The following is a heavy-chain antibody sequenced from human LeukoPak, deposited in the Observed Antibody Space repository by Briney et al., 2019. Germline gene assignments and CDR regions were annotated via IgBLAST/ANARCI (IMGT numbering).Heavy chain of an antibody. V-gene: IGHV3-30*02. CDR2: IRYDGTKK. J-gene: IGHJ4*02. D-gene: IGHD3-9*01. CDR1: GFTFMTYG. CDR3: AKALLRYFDWLSY. Sequence: PGGSLRLSCETSGFTFMTYGMHWVRQAPGRGLEWVTFIRYDGTKKYYIDSVKGRFTISRDNSKNTLYLQMNSLRAEDTAVYYCAKALLRYFDWLSYWGQGTLVTVSS.